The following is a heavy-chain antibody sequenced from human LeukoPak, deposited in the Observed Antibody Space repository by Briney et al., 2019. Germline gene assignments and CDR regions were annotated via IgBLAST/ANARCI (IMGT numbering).Heavy chain of an antibody. CDR1: GSSISSGYY. D-gene: IGHD6-13*01. V-gene: IGHV4-61*01. CDR2: IFYSGGA. Sequence: SATLSLTCTVSGSSISSGYYWGWIRQPPGKGLEWIGYIFYSGGANYNPSLKSRVTISVDTSKNQFSLKLTSVTAADTAVYYCARVYYSNSYDYWYFDLWGRGTLVTVSS. CDR3: ARVYYSNSYDYWYFDL. J-gene: IGHJ2*01.